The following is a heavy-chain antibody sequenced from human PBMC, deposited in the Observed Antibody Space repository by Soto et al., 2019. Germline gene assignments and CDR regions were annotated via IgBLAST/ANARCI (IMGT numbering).Heavy chain of an antibody. D-gene: IGHD2-2*01. CDR3: ARGGSTTFDY. Sequence: PSETLSLTCTVSGGSISSYYWSWIRQPPGKGLEWIGLIYDSGSTNYNPSLKSRVTISIDTSKNQFFLKLSSVTAADTAVYYCARGGSTTFDYWGQGTLVTVSS. V-gene: IGHV4-59*01. CDR1: GGSISSYY. J-gene: IGHJ4*02. CDR2: IYDSGST.